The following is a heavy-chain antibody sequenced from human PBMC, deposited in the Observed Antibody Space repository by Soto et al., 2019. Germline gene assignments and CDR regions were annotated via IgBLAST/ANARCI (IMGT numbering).Heavy chain of an antibody. Sequence: SETLSLTCAVSGGSIGSGAFSLSWIRQPPGKGLEWIGYVTHSGTSYSIPSLNGRLTLSVDSSQTQLFLKLTSVTAADSAFYYCARIHWAQSRLDYWGRGILVTVSS. V-gene: IGHV4-30-2*01. D-gene: IGHD3-16*01. J-gene: IGHJ4*02. CDR1: GGSIGSGAFS. CDR2: VTHSGTS. CDR3: ARIHWAQSRLDY.